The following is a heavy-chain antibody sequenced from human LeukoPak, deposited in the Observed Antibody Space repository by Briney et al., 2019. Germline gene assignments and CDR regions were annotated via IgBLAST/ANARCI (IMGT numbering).Heavy chain of an antibody. CDR1: GLTVSSNY. CDR2: IYSGGST. V-gene: IGHV3-53*01. Sequence: GGSLRLSCAASGLTVSSNYVSWVRQAPGRGLEWVSVIYSGGSTYYADSVKGRFTIPRNNSKNTLYLQTNSQRAEDTAVYYCASKDTAMAPFDYWGQGTLVTVSS. J-gene: IGHJ4*02. CDR3: ASKDTAMAPFDY. D-gene: IGHD5-18*01.